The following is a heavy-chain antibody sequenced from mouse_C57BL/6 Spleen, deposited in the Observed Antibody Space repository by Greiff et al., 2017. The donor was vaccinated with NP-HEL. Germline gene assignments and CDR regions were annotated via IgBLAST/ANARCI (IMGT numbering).Heavy chain of an antibody. CDR1: GYAFTNYL. CDR2: INPGSGGT. CDR3: AREDGYVSRDY. Sequence: QVQLQQSGAELVRPGTSVKVSCKASGYAFTNYLIEWVKQRPGQGLEWIGVINPGSGGTNYNEKFKGKATLTADKSSSTAYMQLSSLTSEDSAVYYCAREDGYVSRDYWGQGTTLTVSS. V-gene: IGHV1-54*01. D-gene: IGHD1-1*01. J-gene: IGHJ2*01.